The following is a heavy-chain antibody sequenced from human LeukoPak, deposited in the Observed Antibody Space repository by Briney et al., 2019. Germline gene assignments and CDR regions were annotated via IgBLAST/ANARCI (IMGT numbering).Heavy chain of an antibody. D-gene: IGHD6-19*01. J-gene: IGHJ4*02. Sequence: PGGSLRLSCAASGFTFSSYEMNWVRQAPGKGLEWVSYISSSGSTIYYADSVKGRFNISRDNAKNSLYLQMNSLRAEDTAVYYCARVGDSSGWYPHYFDYWGQGTLVTVSS. CDR1: GFTFSSYE. CDR3: ARVGDSSGWYPHYFDY. V-gene: IGHV3-48*03. CDR2: ISSSGSTI.